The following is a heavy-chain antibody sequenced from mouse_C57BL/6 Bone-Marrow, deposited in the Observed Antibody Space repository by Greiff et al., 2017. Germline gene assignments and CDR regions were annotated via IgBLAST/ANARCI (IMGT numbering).Heavy chain of an antibody. Sequence: VKLEESGPGLVQPSQSLSITCTVSGFSLTSYGVHWVRQSPGKGLEWLGVIWSGGSTDYNAAFISRLSISKDNSKSQVFFKMNSLQADDTAIYYCARKVYYGNYGNAMDYWGQGTSVTVSS. CDR2: IWSGGST. CDR1: GFSLTSYG. J-gene: IGHJ4*01. V-gene: IGHV2-2*01. CDR3: ARKVYYGNYGNAMDY. D-gene: IGHD2-1*01.